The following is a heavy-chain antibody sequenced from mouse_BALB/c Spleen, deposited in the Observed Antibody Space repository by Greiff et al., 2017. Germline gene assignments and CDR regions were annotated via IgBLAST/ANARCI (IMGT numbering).Heavy chain of an antibody. CDR1: GFSLTSYG. J-gene: IGHJ4*01. CDR3: ARARSTMITTRAMDY. CDR2: IWAGGST. D-gene: IGHD2-4*01. V-gene: IGHV2-9*02. Sequence: VQLVESGPGLVAPSQSLSITCTVSGFSLTSYGVHWVRQPPGKGLEWLGVIWAGGSTNYNSALMSRLSISKDNSKSQVFLKMNSLQTDDTAMYYCARARSTMITTRAMDYWGQGTSVTVSS.